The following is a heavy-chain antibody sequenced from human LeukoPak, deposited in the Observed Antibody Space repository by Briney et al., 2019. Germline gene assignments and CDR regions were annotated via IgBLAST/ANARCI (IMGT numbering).Heavy chain of an antibody. CDR2: IYSGDYT. CDR3: ARDPSFSVPYYYYGMDV. D-gene: IGHD3-10*01. CDR1: GFTVSSNH. J-gene: IGHJ6*02. V-gene: IGHV3-53*01. Sequence: GGSLRLSCAASGFTVSSNHMNWVRQAPGKGLEWVSVIYSGDYTYYADSVKGRFTISRDNSKNTLYLQMNSLRAEDTAVYFCARDPSFSVPYYYYGMDVWGQGTTVIVSS.